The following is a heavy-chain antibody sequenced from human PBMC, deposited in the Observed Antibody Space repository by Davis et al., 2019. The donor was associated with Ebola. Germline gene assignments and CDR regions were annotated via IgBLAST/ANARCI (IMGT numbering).Heavy chain of an antibody. CDR1: GFTFSGSA. V-gene: IGHV3-73*01. CDR3: TSSGSSFDY. Sequence: GGSLRLPCAASGFTFSGSAMHWVRQASGKGLEWVGRIRSKANSYATAYAASVKGRFTISRDDSKNTAYLQMNSLKTEDTAVYYCTSSGSSFDYWGQGTLVTVSS. J-gene: IGHJ4*02. D-gene: IGHD3-10*01. CDR2: IRSKANSYAT.